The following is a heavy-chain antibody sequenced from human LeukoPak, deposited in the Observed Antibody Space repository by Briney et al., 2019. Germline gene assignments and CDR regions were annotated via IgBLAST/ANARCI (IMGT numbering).Heavy chain of an antibody. Sequence: GGSLRLSCAASGFVFSSSDMNWVRQAPGKGLEWVSYISRTGTTVYYADSVKGRFTISRDKAKNSLYLQVNSLRDEDTAVYYCATQSQKYSGSGPFDYWGQGTPVTVSS. J-gene: IGHJ4*02. D-gene: IGHD3-10*01. CDR3: ATQSQKYSGSGPFDY. CDR1: GFVFSSSD. CDR2: ISRTGTTV. V-gene: IGHV3-48*02.